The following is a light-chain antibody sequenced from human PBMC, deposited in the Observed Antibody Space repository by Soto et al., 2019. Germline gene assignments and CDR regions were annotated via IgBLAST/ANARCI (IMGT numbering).Light chain of an antibody. CDR3: QQSYSTPWT. CDR2: AAS. CDR1: QSVDIS. J-gene: IGKJ1*01. V-gene: IGKV1-39*01. Sequence: TQSPATLSVSPEERVILSCMASQSVDISLAWYKQTPGQAPRLLSYAASSLQSGVPSRFSGSGSGTDFTLTISSLKPEDFETYYCQQSYSTPWTFGQGTKVDIK.